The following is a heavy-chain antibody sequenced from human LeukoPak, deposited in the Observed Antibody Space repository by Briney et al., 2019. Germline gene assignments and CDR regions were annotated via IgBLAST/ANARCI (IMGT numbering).Heavy chain of an antibody. V-gene: IGHV3-30-3*01. CDR2: ISYDGSNK. D-gene: IGHD3-3*01. Sequence: GRSLRVSCAASGFTFSSYAMHWVRQAPGKGLEWVAVISYDGSNKYYADSAKGRFTISRDNSKNTLYLQMNSLRAEDTAVYYCARTLITRRYYDFWSGPTNWFDPWGQGTLVTVSS. CDR3: ARTLITRRYYDFWSGPTNWFDP. J-gene: IGHJ5*02. CDR1: GFTFSSYA.